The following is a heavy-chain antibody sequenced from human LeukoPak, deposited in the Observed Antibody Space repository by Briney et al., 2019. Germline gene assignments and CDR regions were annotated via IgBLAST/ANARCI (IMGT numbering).Heavy chain of an antibody. CDR2: INHSGST. D-gene: IGHD3-10*01. CDR3: ASLRPGLGSFFHYYYYMDV. CDR1: GGSFSGYY. Sequence: SETLSLTCAVYGGSFSGYYWSWIRQPPGKGLEWIGEINHSGSTNYNPSLKSRVTISVDTSKNQFSLKLSSVTAADTAVYYCASLRPGLGSFFHYYYYMDVWGKGTTVTVSS. J-gene: IGHJ6*03. V-gene: IGHV4-34*01.